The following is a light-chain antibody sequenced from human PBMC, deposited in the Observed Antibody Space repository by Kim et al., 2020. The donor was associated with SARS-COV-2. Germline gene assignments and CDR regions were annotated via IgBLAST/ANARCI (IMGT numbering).Light chain of an antibody. CDR3: CSYTSTVV. CDR2: EVS. J-gene: IGLJ2*01. V-gene: IGLV2-23*02. Sequence: SPGQSITISCTGTSIDVGSYNLVSWYQQHPGKAPNLMIYEVSKRPSGVSTRFSGSKSGNTASLTISGLQAEDEADYYCCSYTSTVVFGGGTQLTVL. CDR1: SIDVGSYNL.